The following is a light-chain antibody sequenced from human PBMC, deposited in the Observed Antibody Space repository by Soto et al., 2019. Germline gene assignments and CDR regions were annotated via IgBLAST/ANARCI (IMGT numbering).Light chain of an antibody. Sequence: QPVLTQSLSASASLGASVKLTCALSSGHSSYAIAWHQQQPEKGPRALMKLNSDGSHTRGDGIPDRFSGSSSGAERYLTISSLQSEDEADYYCQTWGTGIVVFGGGTKLTVL. J-gene: IGLJ3*02. V-gene: IGLV4-69*01. CDR2: LNSDGSH. CDR3: QTWGTGIVV. CDR1: SGHSSYA.